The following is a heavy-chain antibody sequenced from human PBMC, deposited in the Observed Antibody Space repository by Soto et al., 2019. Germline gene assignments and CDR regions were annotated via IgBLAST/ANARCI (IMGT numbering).Heavy chain of an antibody. CDR2: IIPIFGTA. CDR3: ARENLVRRFGELSPNWFDP. D-gene: IGHD3-10*01. J-gene: IGHJ5*02. Sequence: ASVKVSCKASGGTFSSYAISWVRQAPGQGLEWMGGIIPIFGTANYAQKFQGRVTITADESTSTAYMELSSLRSEDTAVYYCARENLVRRFGELSPNWFDPWGQGTLVTVSS. V-gene: IGHV1-69*13. CDR1: GGTFSSYA.